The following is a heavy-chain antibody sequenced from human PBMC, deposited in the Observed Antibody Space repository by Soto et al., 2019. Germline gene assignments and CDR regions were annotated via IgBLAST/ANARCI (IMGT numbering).Heavy chain of an antibody. Sequence: ASVKVSCKASGGTFSSYTISWVRQAPGQGLEWMGRIIPILGLANYAQKFQGRVTLTADKSTSTAYMELSSLRSGDTAVYYCVRDHYDILTGYYKGRMDVWGKGTTVTVSS. CDR2: IIPILGLA. D-gene: IGHD3-9*01. V-gene: IGHV1-69*04. J-gene: IGHJ6*03. CDR1: GGTFSSYT. CDR3: VRDHYDILTGYYKGRMDV.